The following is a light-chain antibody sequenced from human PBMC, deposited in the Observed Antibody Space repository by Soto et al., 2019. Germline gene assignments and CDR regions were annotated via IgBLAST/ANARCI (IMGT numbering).Light chain of an antibody. CDR2: AAS. V-gene: IGKV1-39*01. Sequence: DLQVTRSPSTLSASVVDRVNINCRASQSISSYLNWYQQKPGKAPKLLIYAASSLQSGVPSRFSGSGSGTDFTLTISSLQPEDFATYYCQQSYSTPRITFGQGTRLEI. CDR3: QQSYSTPRIT. J-gene: IGKJ5*01. CDR1: QSISSY.